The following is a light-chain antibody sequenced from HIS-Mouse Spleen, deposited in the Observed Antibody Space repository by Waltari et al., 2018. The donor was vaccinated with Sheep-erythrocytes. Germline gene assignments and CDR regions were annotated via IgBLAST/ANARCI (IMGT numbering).Light chain of an antibody. V-gene: IGLV2-11*01. J-gene: IGLJ1*01. CDR1: SSDVGGYNY. CDR2: DVS. Sequence: QSALTQPRSVSGSPGQSVTISCTGTSSDVGGYNYVSWYQQHPGKAPKPTIYDVSKRPSGVPDRFSGSKSGNTASLTISALQAEDEADYYCCSYAGSYNHVFATGTKVTVL. CDR3: CSYAGSYNHV.